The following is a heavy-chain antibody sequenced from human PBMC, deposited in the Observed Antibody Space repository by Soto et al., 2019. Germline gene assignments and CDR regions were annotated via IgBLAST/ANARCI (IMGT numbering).Heavy chain of an antibody. CDR3: ARRIAARPFDY. Sequence: SETLSLTCAFYGGSFSGYYWSWIRQPPGKGLEWIGEINHSGSTNYNPSLKSRVTISVDTSKNQFSLKLSSVTAADTAVYYCARRIAARPFDYWGQGTLVTVSS. D-gene: IGHD6-6*01. V-gene: IGHV4-34*01. CDR2: INHSGST. CDR1: GGSFSGYY. J-gene: IGHJ4*02.